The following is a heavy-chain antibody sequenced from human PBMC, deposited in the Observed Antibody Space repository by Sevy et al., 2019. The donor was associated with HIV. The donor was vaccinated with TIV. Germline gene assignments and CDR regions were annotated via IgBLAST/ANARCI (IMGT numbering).Heavy chain of an antibody. Sequence: GGSLRLSCAASGFTFSSYSMNWVRQAPGKGLEWVSSISSSSSYIYYADSVKGRFTISRENAKNSLYLQMNSLRAEDTAVYYCASDSSGYHSFDYWGQGTLVTVSS. V-gene: IGHV3-21*01. D-gene: IGHD3-22*01. CDR3: ASDSSGYHSFDY. CDR2: ISSSSSYI. CDR1: GFTFSSYS. J-gene: IGHJ4*02.